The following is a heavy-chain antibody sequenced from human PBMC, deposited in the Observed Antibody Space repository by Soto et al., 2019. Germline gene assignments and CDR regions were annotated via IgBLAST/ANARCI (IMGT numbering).Heavy chain of an antibody. CDR1: GYTFTGDY. Sequence: ASVKVSCKASGYTFTGDYMHWVRQAPGQGLEWMGWINPNSGGTNYAQKFQGWVTMTRDTSISTAYMELSRLRSDDTAVYYCARVRIAAAVTDAFDIWGQGTMVTVSS. V-gene: IGHV1-2*04. CDR2: INPNSGGT. J-gene: IGHJ3*02. D-gene: IGHD6-13*01. CDR3: ARVRIAAAVTDAFDI.